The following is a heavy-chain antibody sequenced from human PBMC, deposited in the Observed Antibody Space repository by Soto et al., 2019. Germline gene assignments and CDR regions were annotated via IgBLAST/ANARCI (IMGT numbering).Heavy chain of an antibody. D-gene: IGHD2-2*03. V-gene: IGHV4-59*01. CDR2: IYYSGST. CDR1: GGSISSYY. J-gene: IGHJ3*02. CDR3: ARVPALDILLPDACDI. Sequence: QVQLQESGPGLVKPSETLSLTCTVSGGSISSYYWSWIRQPPGKGREWIVCIYYSGSTNYNPPLKSRVTISVDTSKNQFSLKLSSVTAADTAVYYCARVPALDILLPDACDIWGQGTMVTVSS.